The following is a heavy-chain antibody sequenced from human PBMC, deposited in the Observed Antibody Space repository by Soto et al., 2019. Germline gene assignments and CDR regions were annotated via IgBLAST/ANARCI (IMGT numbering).Heavy chain of an antibody. CDR1: GFSVSSYS. Sequence: DVQLLQSGGGLVQPGGSLRVSCAASGFSVSSYSMTWVRQAPGKGLEYVSGISVGGDRKFYADSVKGRFTVSRDNSKNILYHQMDNRLVDDTAVYYCSRRDGYGDYCWQGTLVTVSS. D-gene: IGHD3-16*01. V-gene: IGHV3-23*01. CDR2: ISVGGDRK. J-gene: IGHJ4*02. CDR3: SRRDGYGDY.